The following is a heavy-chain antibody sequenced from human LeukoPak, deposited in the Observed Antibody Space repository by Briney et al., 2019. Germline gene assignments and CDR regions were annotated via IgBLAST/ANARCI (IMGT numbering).Heavy chain of an antibody. CDR3: AREAAAGGGDY. J-gene: IGHJ4*02. D-gene: IGHD6-13*01. CDR2: INPNSGGT. V-gene: IGHV1-2*02. Sequence: ASVKVSCKASGYRFTGYYIHWARQAPGQGLEWMGWINPNSGGTNYAQKFQGRVTMTRDTSVSTAYMEVSRLRSDDTAVYYCAREAAAGGGDYWGQGTLVTVSS. CDR1: GYRFTGYY.